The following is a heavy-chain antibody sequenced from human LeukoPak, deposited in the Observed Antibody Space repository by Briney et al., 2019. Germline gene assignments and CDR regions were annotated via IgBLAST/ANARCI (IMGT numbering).Heavy chain of an antibody. CDR3: AREGASCSSSSCYGLRAFDI. D-gene: IGHD2-2*01. J-gene: IGHJ3*02. CDR1: GFTFSTYS. V-gene: IGHV3-48*01. CDR2: ISTSSSTI. Sequence: GGSLRLSCAASGFTFSTYSMNWVRQAPGKGLEWVSYISTSSSTIYYADSVKGRFTISRDDAKNSLYLQMNSLRAEDTAVYYCAREGASCSSSSCYGLRAFDIWGQGTMVTVSS.